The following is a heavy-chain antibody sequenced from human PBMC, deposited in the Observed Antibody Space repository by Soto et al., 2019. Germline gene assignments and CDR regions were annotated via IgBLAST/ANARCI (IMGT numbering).Heavy chain of an antibody. CDR3: VWGRSSSCESAGYGLDA. Sequence: SDTLSLICAASCDSVSRISAVCDSIKQSPSRGLEWLGRTYYRSKWYHEYAVSVKSRITINPDTSKNQFSLQLNSVSPEDTAVYYCVWGRSSSCESAGYGLDAWGPGTTVTSP. J-gene: IGHJ6*02. CDR2: TYYRSKWYH. CDR1: CDSVSRISAV. V-gene: IGHV6-1*01. D-gene: IGHD6-13*01.